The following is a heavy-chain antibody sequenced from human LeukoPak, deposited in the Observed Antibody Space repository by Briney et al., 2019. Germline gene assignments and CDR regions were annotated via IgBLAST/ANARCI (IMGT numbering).Heavy chain of an antibody. CDR1: GFTFSSYA. CDR2: ISYGGSNK. Sequence: GGSLRLSCAASGFTFSSYAMHWVRQAPGKGLEWVAVISYGGSNKYYADSVKGRFTISRDNSKNTLYLQMNSLRAEDTAVYYCARAPNYYYDSNYFDYWGQGTLVTVSS. D-gene: IGHD3-22*01. CDR3: ARAPNYYYDSNYFDY. J-gene: IGHJ4*02. V-gene: IGHV3-30-3*01.